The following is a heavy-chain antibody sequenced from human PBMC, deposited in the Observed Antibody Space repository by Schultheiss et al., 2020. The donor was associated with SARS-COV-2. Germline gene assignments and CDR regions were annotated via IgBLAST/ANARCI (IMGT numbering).Heavy chain of an antibody. Sequence: GGSLRLSCAASGFTFSSYEMNWVRQAPGKGLEWVSYISSSGSTIYYADSVKGRFTISRDNAKNSLYLQMNSLRAEDTAVYYCAKDIYDYYDSSGYYGGAFDIWGQGTMVTVSS. J-gene: IGHJ3*02. CDR3: AKDIYDYYDSSGYYGGAFDI. CDR2: ISSSGSTI. CDR1: GFTFSSYE. V-gene: IGHV3-48*03. D-gene: IGHD3-22*01.